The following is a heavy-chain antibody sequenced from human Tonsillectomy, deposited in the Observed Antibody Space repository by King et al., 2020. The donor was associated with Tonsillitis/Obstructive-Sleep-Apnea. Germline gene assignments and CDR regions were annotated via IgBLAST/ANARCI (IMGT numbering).Heavy chain of an antibody. Sequence: VQLVESGAEVKKPGASVKVSCKPSGYTFTGYYMHWVRQAPGQGPEWMGWINPNSGGTNYAQKFQGRVTLTRDTSISTAYMELTRLRSDDTAVYYCARDVGVTAVTSRDAFDIRGQGTMVTVSS. V-gene: IGHV1-2*02. CDR2: INPNSGGT. CDR3: ARDVGVTAVTSRDAFDI. J-gene: IGHJ3*02. CDR1: GYTFTGYY. D-gene: IGHD4-17*01.